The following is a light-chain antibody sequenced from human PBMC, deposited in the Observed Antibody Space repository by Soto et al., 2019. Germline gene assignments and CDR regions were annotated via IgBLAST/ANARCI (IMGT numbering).Light chain of an antibody. V-gene: IGKV3-15*01. J-gene: IGKJ4*01. CDR3: QQYNNWPLLT. CDR1: QSVNSN. CDR2: DAS. Sequence: EIVMTQSPATLSVSPGERATLSCRASQSVNSNLAWYQQKPGQAPRLLIYDASTRATGIPARFSGSGSGTEFTLTISSPQSEDFAVYFCQQYNNWPLLTFGGGTKVEFK.